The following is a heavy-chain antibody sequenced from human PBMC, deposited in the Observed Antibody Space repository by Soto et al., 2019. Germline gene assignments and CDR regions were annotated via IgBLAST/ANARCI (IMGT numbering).Heavy chain of an antibody. Sequence: PSETLSLTCTFSVIDITTYYWSCLRHAPGKGLEWIGHIYDTGSTTYNPSLKSRVTISVDTSNKQFSLRLTSVTAADTAVYYCARGDRRRGYSYQTGNWFDPWGQGTLVTVSS. CDR2: IYDTGST. J-gene: IGHJ5*02. CDR1: VIDITTYY. V-gene: IGHV4-59*12. D-gene: IGHD5-18*01. CDR3: ARGDRRRGYSYQTGNWFDP.